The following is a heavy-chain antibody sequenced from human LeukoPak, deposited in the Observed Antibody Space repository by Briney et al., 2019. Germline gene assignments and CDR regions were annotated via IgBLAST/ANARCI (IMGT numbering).Heavy chain of an antibody. CDR3: ARDRRYSSSWYIGEYFQH. D-gene: IGHD6-13*01. CDR2: ISTYSGNT. Sequence: GASVKVSCKASGYTFTSYGLSWVRQAPGQGLEWMGWISTYSGNTNYAQKLQGGVSMTTDTSTSTAYMELRSLRSDDTAVYYCARDRRYSSSWYIGEYFQHWGQGTLVTVSS. J-gene: IGHJ1*01. V-gene: IGHV1-18*01. CDR1: GYTFTSYG.